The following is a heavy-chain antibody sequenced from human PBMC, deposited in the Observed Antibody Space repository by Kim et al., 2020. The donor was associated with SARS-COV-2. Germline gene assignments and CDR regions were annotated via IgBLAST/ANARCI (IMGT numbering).Heavy chain of an antibody. D-gene: IGHD1-26*01. J-gene: IGHJ4*02. V-gene: IGHV1-3*01. CDR3: ARGRGGSYTFDY. Sequence: KYSQKFQGRVTITRDTSASTAYMELSSLRSEDTAVYYCARGRGGSYTFDYWGQGTLVTVSS.